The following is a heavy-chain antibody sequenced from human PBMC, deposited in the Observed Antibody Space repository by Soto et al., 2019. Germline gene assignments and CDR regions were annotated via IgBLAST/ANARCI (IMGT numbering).Heavy chain of an antibody. Sequence: SETLSLTCSVSGGSVSSDSYYWSWIRQPPGAGLEWIGYIYFSGTTNYNPSLESRVTILVDSSKNQFSLKLSSVTAADTAVYYCARSPGSGDYVDYWGQGTLVTVSS. J-gene: IGHJ4*02. CDR2: IYFSGTT. V-gene: IGHV4-61*01. CDR3: ARSPGSGDYVDY. CDR1: GGSVSSDSYY. D-gene: IGHD4-17*01.